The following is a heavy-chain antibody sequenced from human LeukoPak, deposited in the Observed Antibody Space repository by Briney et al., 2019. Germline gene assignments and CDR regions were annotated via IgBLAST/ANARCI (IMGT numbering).Heavy chain of an antibody. D-gene: IGHD6-19*01. J-gene: IGHJ4*02. CDR2: MSGDGSSP. Sequence: PGGSLRLSCAVSGFPFKDYVMHWVRQAPGKGLEWVSLMSGDGSSPYYADSVKGRFTISSDNSKKSLYLQINSLRIEDTALYYCAKDIGSSGYFDYWGQGTLVTVSS. V-gene: IGHV3-43*02. CDR3: AKDIGSSGYFDY. CDR1: GFPFKDYV.